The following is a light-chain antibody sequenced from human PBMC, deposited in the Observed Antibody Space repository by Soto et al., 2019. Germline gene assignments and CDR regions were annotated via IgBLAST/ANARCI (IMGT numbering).Light chain of an antibody. CDR2: KAS. CDR1: RNVGDW. CDR3: QEHGTYPLT. Sequence: DKQLTQSPSTLSASIGDRVTITCRASRNVGDWLAWFQQKPGKAPKLLIYKASTLGSGVPSRFRGTASGTEFTRTNSSLQPDDYASYYCQEHGTYPLTFGGGTKVEI. V-gene: IGKV1-5*03. J-gene: IGKJ4*01.